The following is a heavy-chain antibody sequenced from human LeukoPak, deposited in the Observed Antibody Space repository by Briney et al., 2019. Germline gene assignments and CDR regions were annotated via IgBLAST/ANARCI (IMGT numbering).Heavy chain of an antibody. J-gene: IGHJ4*02. V-gene: IGHV4-61*05. CDR2: IYHSGST. Sequence: PSETLSLTCTVSGGSISSSSYYWGWIRQPPGKGLEWIGYIYHSGSTNYNPSLKSRVTISVDTSKNQFSLKLYSVTAADTAVYYCARGFSSGWYYFDYWGQGTLVTVSS. CDR3: ARGFSSGWYYFDY. CDR1: GGSISSSSYY. D-gene: IGHD6-19*01.